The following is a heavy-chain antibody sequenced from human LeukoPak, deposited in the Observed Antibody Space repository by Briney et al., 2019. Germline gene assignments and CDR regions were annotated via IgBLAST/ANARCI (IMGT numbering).Heavy chain of an antibody. CDR3: ARLGGYRIKKFDY. J-gene: IGHJ4*02. CDR1: GGSISSYY. Sequence: SETLSLTCTVSGGSISSYYWSWIRQPPGKGLEWIGYIYYSGSTNYNPSLKSRVTISVDTSKNQFSLKLSSVTAADTAVYYCARLGGYRIKKFDYWGQGTLVTVSS. D-gene: IGHD5-12*01. V-gene: IGHV4-59*12. CDR2: IYYSGST.